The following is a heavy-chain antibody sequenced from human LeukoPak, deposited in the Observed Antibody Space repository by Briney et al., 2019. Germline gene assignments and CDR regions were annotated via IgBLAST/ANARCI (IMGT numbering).Heavy chain of an antibody. V-gene: IGHV5-51*01. CDR1: GYNFTSYW. J-gene: IGHJ6*02. Sequence: GESLKISCKGSGYNFTSYWIGWVRQMPGKGLEWMGIIYPGDSDTRYSPSFQGQVTISADKSISTAYLQWSSLKASDTAMYYCARLDCSGGSCYDYYYYYGMDVWGQGTTVTVSS. CDR3: ARLDCSGGSCYDYYYYYGMDV. CDR2: IYPGDSDT. D-gene: IGHD2-15*01.